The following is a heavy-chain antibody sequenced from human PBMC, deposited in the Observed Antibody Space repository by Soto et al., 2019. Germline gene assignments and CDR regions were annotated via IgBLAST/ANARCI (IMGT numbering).Heavy chain of an antibody. CDR2: ISAYNGNT. Sequence: GASVKVSCKASGYTFTSYGISWVRQAPGQGLEWMGWISAYNGNTNYAQKLQGRVTMTTDTSTSTAYMELRSLRSDDTAVYYCARDLTYYDFWSGTYGMDAWGQGTTVTVSS. CDR1: GYTFTSYG. D-gene: IGHD3-3*01. CDR3: ARDLTYYDFWSGTYGMDA. J-gene: IGHJ6*02. V-gene: IGHV1-18*04.